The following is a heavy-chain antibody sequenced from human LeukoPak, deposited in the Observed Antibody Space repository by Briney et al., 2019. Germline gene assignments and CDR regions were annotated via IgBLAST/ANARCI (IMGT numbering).Heavy chain of an antibody. J-gene: IGHJ4*02. Sequence: ASVNVSCKASGGTFSSYAISWVRQAPGQGLEWMGRIIHILGIANYAQKFQGRVAITADKSKSTAYMELSSLRSDDTAVYYCAREGPGTPGVFDYWGQGTLVTVSS. CDR3: AREGPGTPGVFDY. CDR1: GGTFSSYA. D-gene: IGHD1-1*01. CDR2: IIHILGIA. V-gene: IGHV1-69*04.